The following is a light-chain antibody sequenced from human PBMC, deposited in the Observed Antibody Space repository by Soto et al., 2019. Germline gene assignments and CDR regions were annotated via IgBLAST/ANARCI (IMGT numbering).Light chain of an antibody. CDR1: SSNIGSNY. Sequence: QAVLTQPPSASGTPGHRVTISCCGSSSNIGSNYVYWYQQLPGTAPKLLIYSNNQRPSGVPDRFSGSKSGTSASLAISGLRSEDEADYYCAAWDDSLSGYVFGTGTKVTVL. V-gene: IGLV1-47*02. CDR2: SNN. J-gene: IGLJ1*01. CDR3: AAWDDSLSGYV.